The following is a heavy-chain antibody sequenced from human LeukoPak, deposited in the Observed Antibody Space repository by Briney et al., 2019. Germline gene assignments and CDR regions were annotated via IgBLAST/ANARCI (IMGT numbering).Heavy chain of an antibody. Sequence: SETLSLTCTVSGGSISGYYWSWIRQPPGKGLEWIGEINHSGSTYYNPSLKSRVTISVDTSKNQFSLKLSSVTAADTAVYYCARQAYSSNLGWFDPWGQGTLVTVSS. CDR2: INHSGST. CDR3: ARQAYSSNLGWFDP. V-gene: IGHV4-34*01. D-gene: IGHD6-13*01. CDR1: GGSISGYY. J-gene: IGHJ5*02.